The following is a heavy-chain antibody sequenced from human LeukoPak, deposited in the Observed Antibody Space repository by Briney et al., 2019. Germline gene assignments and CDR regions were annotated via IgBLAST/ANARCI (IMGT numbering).Heavy chain of an antibody. CDR1: GFTFSSYG. J-gene: IGHJ4*02. V-gene: IGHV3-30*18. D-gene: IGHD6-13*01. CDR3: AKDEGSYSSSWYFDY. Sequence: GGSLRLSCAASGFTFSSYGMHWVRQAPGKGLEWVAVISYDGSNKYYADSVKGRFTISRDNSKNTLYLQMNSLRAEDTAVYYCAKDEGSYSSSWYFDYWGQGTLVTVSS. CDR2: ISYDGSNK.